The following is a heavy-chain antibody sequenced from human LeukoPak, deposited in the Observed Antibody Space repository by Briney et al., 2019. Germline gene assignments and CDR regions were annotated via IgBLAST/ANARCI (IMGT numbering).Heavy chain of an antibody. CDR2: IYPVDSDT. Sequence: GESLKISCKGSGYIFTSYWIGWVRQMSGQGLEWMGIIYPVDSDTRYSPSFQGQVTISADKSISTAYLQWSSLKASDTAMYYCARRNYYAMDVWGQGTTVTVSS. J-gene: IGHJ6*02. CDR3: ARRNYYAMDV. V-gene: IGHV5-51*01. CDR1: GYIFTSYW.